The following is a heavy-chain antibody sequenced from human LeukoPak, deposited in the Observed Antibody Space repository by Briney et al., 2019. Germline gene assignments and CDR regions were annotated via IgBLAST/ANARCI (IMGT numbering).Heavy chain of an antibody. D-gene: IGHD6-19*01. V-gene: IGHV3-48*03. CDR3: AKDQAGYSSGWSFDY. J-gene: IGHJ4*02. Sequence: GGSLRLSCAASGFTFSSYEMNWIRQAPGKGLEWVSYMSSSGRTMYYADSVKGRFTISRDNSKNTLYLQMNSLRAEDTAVYYCAKDQAGYSSGWSFDYWGQGTLVTVSS. CDR1: GFTFSSYE. CDR2: MSSSGRTM.